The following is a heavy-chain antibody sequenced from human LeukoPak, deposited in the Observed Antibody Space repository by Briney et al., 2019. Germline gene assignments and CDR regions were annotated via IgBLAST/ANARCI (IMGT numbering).Heavy chain of an antibody. V-gene: IGHV4-38-2*01. CDR2: SYHTGNT. CDR3: ARVAGGSSDY. Sequence: SETLSLTCAVSGYSISSGYYWGWIRQPPGKGLEWIGSSYHTGNTDYNPSLKSRVTVSVDTSKNQFSLTLSSVTAADMAVYYCARVAGGSSDYWGQGTLVTVSS. J-gene: IGHJ4*02. D-gene: IGHD2-15*01. CDR1: GYSISSGYY.